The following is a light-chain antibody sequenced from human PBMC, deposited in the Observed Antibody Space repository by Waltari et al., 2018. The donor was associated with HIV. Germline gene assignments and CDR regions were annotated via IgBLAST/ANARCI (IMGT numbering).Light chain of an antibody. CDR1: QSISYNY. CDR2: GVS. CDR3: QQYASSSFT. Sequence: VLTQSPGILSLSLGEKAIIYCRASQSISYNYLACFKQKTVQAPRLLMYGVSTRASGMLVRLSGIGSGTDFTLTFIGLGPEDFAVYYCQQYASSSFTFGAGTEVEIK. V-gene: IGKV3-20*01. J-gene: IGKJ3*01.